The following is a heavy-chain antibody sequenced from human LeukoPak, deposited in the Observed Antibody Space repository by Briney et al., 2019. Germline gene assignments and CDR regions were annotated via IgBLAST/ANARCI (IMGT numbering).Heavy chain of an antibody. CDR3: AKVRVDAYVSPNDY. D-gene: IGHD3-16*01. J-gene: IGHJ4*02. CDR2: ISYDGSDK. CDR1: GFTFSSYG. V-gene: IGHV3-30*18. Sequence: TGGSLRLSCAPSGFTFSSYGMHWVRQAPGMGLEWVAIISYDGSDKYYADSVKGRFTISRDNSRNTLYLQMNSLRAEDTALYYCAKVRVDAYVSPNDYWGQGTLVTVSS.